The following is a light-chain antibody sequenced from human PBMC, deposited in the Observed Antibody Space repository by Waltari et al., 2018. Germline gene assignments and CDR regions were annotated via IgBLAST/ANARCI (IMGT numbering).Light chain of an antibody. CDR3: QQYGSSILYT. CDR2: GAS. Sequence: VLTQSPGTPSLSPGERATLSCRSSQSLTKRYLAWYQQKPGQAPRLLIYGASSRAAGIPDRFSGSGSGTDYTLTISRLEPDDCAVYYCQQYGSSILYTFGQGTKLEIK. CDR1: QSLTKRY. V-gene: IGKV3-20*01. J-gene: IGKJ2*01.